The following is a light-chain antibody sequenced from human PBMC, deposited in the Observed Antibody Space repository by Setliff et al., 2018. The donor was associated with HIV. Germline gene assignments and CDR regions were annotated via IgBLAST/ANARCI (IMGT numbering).Light chain of an antibody. CDR1: SSDVGGYNY. CDR2: DVS. CDR3: QVWDSSSDHYV. Sequence: QSALTQPRSVSGSPGQSVTISCTGTSSDVGGYNYVSWYHQHPGKAPKLMIYDVSQRPSGVPDRFSGSKSGNTASLTISGLQAEDEADYYCQVWDSSSDHYVFGTGTKVTVL. V-gene: IGLV2-11*01. J-gene: IGLJ1*01.